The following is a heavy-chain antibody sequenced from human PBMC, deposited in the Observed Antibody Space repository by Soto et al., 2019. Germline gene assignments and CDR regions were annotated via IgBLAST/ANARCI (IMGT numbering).Heavy chain of an antibody. D-gene: IGHD3-22*01. CDR1: GFTFSSYS. J-gene: IGHJ4*02. V-gene: IGHV3-21*01. CDR2: ISSSSSYI. CDR3: ARGSALTYYYDSSGQNFDY. Sequence: EVQLVESGGGLVKPGGSLRLSCAASGFTFSSYSMNWVRQAPGKGLEWVSSISSSSSYIYYADSVKGRFTISRDNAKNXLXXQRNSLRAEDTAVYYCARGSALTYYYDSSGQNFDYWGQGTLVTVSS.